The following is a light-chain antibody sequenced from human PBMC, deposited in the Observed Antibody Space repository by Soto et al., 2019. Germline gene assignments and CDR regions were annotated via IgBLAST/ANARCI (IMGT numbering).Light chain of an antibody. CDR1: QSVSSSY. J-gene: IGKJ4*01. V-gene: IGKV3-20*01. CDR3: QQYVSSPGLT. Sequence: EIVLTQSPGTLSLSPGERATLSCRASQSVSSSYLAWYQQKPGQAPRLLFYGASSRATGIPDRFSGSGSGTDFTLTISSLEPEDFAVYYCQQYVSSPGLTFGGGTKVDIK. CDR2: GAS.